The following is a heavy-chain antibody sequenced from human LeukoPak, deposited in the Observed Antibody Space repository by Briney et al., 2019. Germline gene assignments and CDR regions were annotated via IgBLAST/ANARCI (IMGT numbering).Heavy chain of an antibody. J-gene: IGHJ4*02. V-gene: IGHV4-61*02. CDR2: IYTSRST. D-gene: IGHD3/OR15-3a*01. CDR1: GGSISSGSYY. CDR3: ARQTGSGLFILP. Sequence: SETLSLTCTVSGGSISSGSYYWSWIRQPAGKGLEWIGRIYTSRSTNYNPSLKSRVTISVDTSKNQFSLRLTSVTAADTAVYYCARQTGSGLFILPGGQGTLVTVSS.